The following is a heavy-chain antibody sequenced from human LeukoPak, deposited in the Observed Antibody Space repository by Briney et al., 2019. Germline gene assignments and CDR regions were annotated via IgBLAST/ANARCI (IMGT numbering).Heavy chain of an antibody. D-gene: IGHD3-3*01. CDR2: INHSGST. CDR1: GGSISSGGYY. J-gene: IGHJ5*02. Sequence: SQTLSLTCTVSGGSISSGGYYWSWIRQPPGKGLEWIGEINHSGSTNYNPSLKSRVTISVDTSKNQFSLKLSSVTAADTAVYYCARERFLERLDLNWFDPWGQGTLVTVSS. V-gene: IGHV4-30-2*01. CDR3: ARERFLERLDLNWFDP.